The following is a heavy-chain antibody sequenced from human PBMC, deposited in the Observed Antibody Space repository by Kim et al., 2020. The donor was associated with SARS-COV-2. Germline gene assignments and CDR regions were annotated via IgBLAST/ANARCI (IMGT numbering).Heavy chain of an antibody. J-gene: IGHJ4*02. D-gene: IGHD3-10*01. V-gene: IGHV3-48*02. Sequence: GGSLRLSCAASGFTFSTYSMNWVRQAPGKGLEWVSYISSSASSTHYADSVRGRFTISRDNAKNSLYLQMTSLRDDDTAVYYCARFSGTSGRGYWGPGTLVTVSS. CDR1: GFTFSTYS. CDR2: ISSSASST. CDR3: ARFSGTSGRGY.